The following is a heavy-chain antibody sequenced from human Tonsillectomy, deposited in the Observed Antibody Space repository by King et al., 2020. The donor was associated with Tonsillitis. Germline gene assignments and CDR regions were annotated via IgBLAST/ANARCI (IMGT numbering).Heavy chain of an antibody. J-gene: IGHJ4*02. V-gene: IGHV3-9*01. D-gene: IGHD2-21*02. CDR2: ISWNSGSL. CDR3: AKDRGVVVTASFDF. Sequence: VQLVESGGGLIQPGRSLRLSCAASGFTFDDYAMHWVRQGPGKGLEWVSSISWNSGSLDYADSVKGRFTISRDNAKNSLYLQMNSLRAEDTALYYCAKDRGVVVTASFDFWGKGTLVTVSS. CDR1: GFTFDDYA.